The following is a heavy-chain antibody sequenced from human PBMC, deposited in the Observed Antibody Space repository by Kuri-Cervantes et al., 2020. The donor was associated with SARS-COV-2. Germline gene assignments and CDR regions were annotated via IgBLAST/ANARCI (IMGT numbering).Heavy chain of an antibody. D-gene: IGHD2-2*01. CDR2: IIPIFGTA. V-gene: IGHV1-69*05. CDR3: ASGGSVPAAHYYYMDV. J-gene: IGHJ6*03. Sequence: SVKVSCKASGYTFTGYYMHWVRQAPGQGLEWMGGIIPIFGTANYAQKFQGRVTITTDESTSTAYMELSSLRSEDTAVYYCASGGSVPAAHYYYMDVWGKGTTVTVSS. CDR1: GYTFTGYY.